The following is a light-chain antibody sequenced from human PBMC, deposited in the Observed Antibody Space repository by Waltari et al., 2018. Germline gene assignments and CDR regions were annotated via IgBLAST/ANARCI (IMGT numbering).Light chain of an antibody. CDR2: DVS. J-gene: IGLJ2*01. Sequence: QSALTQPASVSGSPGQSITISCTGTSSDVGGYNYVSWYQQHPGKAPKLIIYDVSNRPSGVSNRFSGSKSGNTASLTISGLQADDEADYYCSSYISSSTLELFGGGTSLTVL. V-gene: IGLV2-14*03. CDR1: SSDVGGYNY. CDR3: SSYISSSTLEL.